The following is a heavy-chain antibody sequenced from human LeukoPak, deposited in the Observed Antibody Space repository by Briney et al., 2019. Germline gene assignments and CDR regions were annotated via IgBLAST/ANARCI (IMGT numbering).Heavy chain of an antibody. Sequence: GGSLRLSCAASGFTFSSYSMNWVRQAPGKGLEWVSSISSSSSYIYYADSVKGRFTISRDNAKNSLYLQMNSLRAEDTAVYYCARVVAARPGPGYYYYMDVWGKGTTVTVSS. V-gene: IGHV3-21*01. CDR2: ISSSSSYI. J-gene: IGHJ6*03. CDR3: ARVVAARPGPGYYYYMDV. CDR1: GFTFSSYS. D-gene: IGHD6-6*01.